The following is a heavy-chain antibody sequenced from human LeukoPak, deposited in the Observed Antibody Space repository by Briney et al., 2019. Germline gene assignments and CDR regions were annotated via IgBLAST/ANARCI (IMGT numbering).Heavy chain of an antibody. V-gene: IGHV3-23*01. CDR2: ISGSGGST. J-gene: IGHJ6*02. CDR3: AKRYCSSTSCRLYYYYGMDV. Sequence: PGGSLRLSCAASGFTFSSYAMSWVRQAPGKGLEWVSAISGSGGSTYYADSVKGRFTISRDNSKNTLYLQMNSLRAEDTAVYYCAKRYCSSTSCRLYYYYGMDVWGQGITVTVSS. CDR1: GFTFSSYA. D-gene: IGHD2-2*01.